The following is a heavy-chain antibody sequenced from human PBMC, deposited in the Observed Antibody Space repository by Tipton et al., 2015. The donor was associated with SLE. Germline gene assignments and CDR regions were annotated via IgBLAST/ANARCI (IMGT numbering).Heavy chain of an antibody. CDR3: AKTLRTLDYYYGMDV. V-gene: IGHV3-9*01. Sequence: SLRLSCAASGFTFDDYAMHWVRQAPGKGLEWVSGISWNSGSIGYADSVKGRFTISRDNAKNSLYLQMNSLRAEDTALYYCAKTLRTLDYYYGMDVWGQGTTVTVTS. D-gene: IGHD2-15*01. J-gene: IGHJ6*02. CDR2: ISWNSGSI. CDR1: GFTFDDYA.